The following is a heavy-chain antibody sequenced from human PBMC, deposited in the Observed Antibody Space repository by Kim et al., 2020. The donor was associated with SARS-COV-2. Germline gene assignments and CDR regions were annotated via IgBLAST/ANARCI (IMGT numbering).Heavy chain of an antibody. D-gene: IGHD2-2*02. V-gene: IGHV2-5*02. J-gene: IGHJ5*02. Sequence: SGPTLVNPTQTLTLTCTFSGFSLSTSGVGVGWIRQPPGKALEWLALIYWDDDKRYSPSLKSRLTITKDTSKNQVVLTMTNMDPVDTATYYCAHRPGRYCSSTSCYTGRYNWFDPWGQGTLVTVSS. CDR2: IYWDDDK. CDR1: GFSLSTSGVG. CDR3: AHRPGRYCSSTSCYTGRYNWFDP.